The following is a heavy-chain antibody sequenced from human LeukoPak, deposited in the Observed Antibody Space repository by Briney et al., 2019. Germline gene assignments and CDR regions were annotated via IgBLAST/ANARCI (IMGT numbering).Heavy chain of an antibody. V-gene: IGHV4-39*01. CDR1: VGSISSSSYY. J-gene: IGHJ5*02. Sequence: PSETLSLTCTVSVGSISSSSYYWGWIRQPPGKGLEWIGSIYYSGSTYYNPSLKSRVTISVDTSKNQFSLKLSSVTAADTAVYYCARHGHCSSTSCSSYYDFWSGYRFNWFDPWGQGTLVTVSS. CDR3: ARHGHCSSTSCSSYYDFWSGYRFNWFDP. CDR2: IYYSGST. D-gene: IGHD3-3*01.